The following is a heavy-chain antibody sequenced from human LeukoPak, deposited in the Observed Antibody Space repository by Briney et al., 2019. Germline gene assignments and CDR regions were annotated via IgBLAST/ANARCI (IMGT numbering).Heavy chain of an antibody. J-gene: IGHJ6*02. CDR3: VGSIAAAGTGMDV. V-gene: IGHV3-21*01. Sequence: PGGSLRLSCAASGFTFSSYSVNWVRQAPGKGLEWVSSISSSSSYIYYADSVKGRFTISRDNAKNSLYLQMNSLRAEDTAVYYCVGSIAAAGTGMDVWGQGTTVTVSS. CDR2: ISSSSSYI. D-gene: IGHD6-13*01. CDR1: GFTFSSYS.